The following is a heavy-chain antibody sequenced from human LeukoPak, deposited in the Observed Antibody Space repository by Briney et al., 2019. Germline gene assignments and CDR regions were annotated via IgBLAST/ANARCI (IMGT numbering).Heavy chain of an antibody. Sequence: ASVKVSCKASGYTFTSYYMHWVRQAPGQGLEWMGWINPNSGGTNYARKFQGRVTMTRDTSISTAYMELSSLRSEDTAVYFCARGENWNYILVAPDFRIWGQGTLVTVSS. CDR1: GYTFTSYY. J-gene: IGHJ4*02. CDR3: ARGENWNYILVAPDFRI. CDR2: INPNSGGT. D-gene: IGHD1-7*01. V-gene: IGHV1-2*02.